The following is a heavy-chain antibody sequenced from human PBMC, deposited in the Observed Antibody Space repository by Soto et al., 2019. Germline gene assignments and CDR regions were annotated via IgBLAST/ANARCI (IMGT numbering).Heavy chain of an antibody. J-gene: IGHJ4*02. V-gene: IGHV4-59*11. CDR1: GGSISRHY. CDR2: FFNSGST. CDR3: ARLADYYDSSGYSWKYYFDH. D-gene: IGHD3-22*01. Sequence: PSETLSLTCTVSGGSISRHYWSWIRQPPGKGLEWIGDFFNSGSTNYNPPLKSRVTLSIDTSKNRFSLKLTSVTAADTAMYYCARLADYYDSSGYSWKYYFDHWGQGALVTVSS.